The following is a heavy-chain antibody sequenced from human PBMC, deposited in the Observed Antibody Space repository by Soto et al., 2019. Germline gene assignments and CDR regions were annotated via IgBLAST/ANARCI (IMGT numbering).Heavy chain of an antibody. J-gene: IGHJ4*02. D-gene: IGHD1-26*01. CDR1: GFTFTTYG. V-gene: IGHV3-30*18. CDR3: AKERTYSVASGFDY. Sequence: QVQLVDSGGGVVQPGRSLRLSCAASGFTFTTYGMHWVRRAPGKGLEWVAVISYDGSHAYYADSVKGRFTISRDNSKNKLYLQINSLRAEDTAVYYCAKERTYSVASGFDYWGRGTLVTVSS. CDR2: ISYDGSHA.